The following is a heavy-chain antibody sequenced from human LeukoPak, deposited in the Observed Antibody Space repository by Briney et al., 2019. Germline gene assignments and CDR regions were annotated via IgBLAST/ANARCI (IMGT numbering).Heavy chain of an antibody. CDR1: GFTFSSYG. Sequence: PGGSLRLSCAASGFTFSSYGMHWVRQAPGKGLEWVAVISYDGSNKYYADSVKGRFTISRDNSKNTLYLQMNSLRAEDTAVYYCAKTSGYGDKFDYWGQGTLVTVSS. V-gene: IGHV3-30*18. CDR2: ISYDGSNK. D-gene: IGHD4-17*01. J-gene: IGHJ4*02. CDR3: AKTSGYGDKFDY.